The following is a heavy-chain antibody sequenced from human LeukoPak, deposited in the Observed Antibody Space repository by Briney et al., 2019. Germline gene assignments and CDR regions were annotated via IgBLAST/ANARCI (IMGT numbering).Heavy chain of an antibody. J-gene: IGHJ6*02. D-gene: IGHD2-21*02. CDR3: AKQEAVTATYFYGMDV. CDR2: IYYTGST. Sequence: SETLSLTCTVSGGSISSSIYYWGWIRQPPGKGLEWIGSIYYTGSTHFNPSLKNRVTISVDTSKNHFSLELSSMTAADTAVYYCAKQEAVTATYFYGMDVWGQGTTVTVSS. V-gene: IGHV4-39*01. CDR1: GGSISSSIYY.